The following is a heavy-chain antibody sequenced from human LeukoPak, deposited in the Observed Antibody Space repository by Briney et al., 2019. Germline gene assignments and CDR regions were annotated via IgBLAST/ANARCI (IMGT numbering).Heavy chain of an antibody. CDR3: ARGVYCSGGSCSNWFDP. Sequence: VASVNVSCKASGYTFTSYDMHWVRQAPGQGLEWMGIINPSGGSTSYAQKFQGRVTMTRDTSTSTVYVELSSLRSEDTAVYYCARGVYCSGGSCSNWFDPWGQGTLVTVSS. CDR1: GYTFTSYD. J-gene: IGHJ5*02. CDR2: INPSGGST. V-gene: IGHV1-46*01. D-gene: IGHD2-15*01.